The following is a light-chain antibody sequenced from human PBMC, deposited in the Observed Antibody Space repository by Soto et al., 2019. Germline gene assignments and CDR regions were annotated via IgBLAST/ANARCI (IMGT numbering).Light chain of an antibody. CDR1: QSVRRN. CDR3: QQYNDWPPLT. Sequence: EMVMTQSPATLSVSPGERATLSCGASQSVRRNLAWYQQKPGQAPRLLIYDTSTRATGIPDRFSGSGSGTEFTLTISSLQSEDFAVYYCQQYNDWPPLTFGPGTKVDIK. J-gene: IGKJ3*01. V-gene: IGKV3-15*01. CDR2: DTS.